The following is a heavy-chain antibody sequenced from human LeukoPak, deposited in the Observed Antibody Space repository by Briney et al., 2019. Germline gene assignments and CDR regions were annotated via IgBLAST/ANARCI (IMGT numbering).Heavy chain of an antibody. CDR1: GYSFTSYW. Sequence: GESLKISCKGSGYSFTSYWIGWVRQMPGKGLEWMGIIYPGDSDTRYSPSFQGQVTISADKSISTAYLQWCSLKASDTAMYYCATLYSYEEYYFDYWGQGTLVTVSS. CDR2: IYPGDSDT. V-gene: IGHV5-51*01. J-gene: IGHJ4*02. CDR3: ATLYSYEEYYFDY. D-gene: IGHD5-18*01.